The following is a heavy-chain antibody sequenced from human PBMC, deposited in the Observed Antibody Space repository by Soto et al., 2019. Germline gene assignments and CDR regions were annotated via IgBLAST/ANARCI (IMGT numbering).Heavy chain of an antibody. CDR3: ARHRSNSSGWYAFDI. J-gene: IGHJ3*02. V-gene: IGHV4-39*01. CDR2: IYYSGST. D-gene: IGHD6-19*01. Sequence: SETLSLTCTVSGGSISSSSYYWGWIRQPPGKGLEWIGSIYYSGSTYYNPSLKSRVTISVNTSKNQFSLKLGSVTAADTAVYYCARHRSNSSGWYAFDIWGQGTMVTVSS. CDR1: GGSISSSSYY.